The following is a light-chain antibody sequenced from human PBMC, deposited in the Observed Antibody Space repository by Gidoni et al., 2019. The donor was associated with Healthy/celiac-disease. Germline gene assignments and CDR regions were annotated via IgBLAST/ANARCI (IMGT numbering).Light chain of an antibody. J-gene: IGKJ1*01. V-gene: IGKV4-1*01. CDR2: WAS. CDR3: QQYYSTLRT. CDR1: QSVLYSSNNKNY. Sequence: DIVMTQSPDSLAVSLGERATIHCKSSQSVLYSSNNKNYLAWYQQKPGQPPKLLIYWASTRESGVPDRFSGSGSGTDFTRTISSLKAEDVAVYYCQQYYSTLRTFGQGTKVEIK.